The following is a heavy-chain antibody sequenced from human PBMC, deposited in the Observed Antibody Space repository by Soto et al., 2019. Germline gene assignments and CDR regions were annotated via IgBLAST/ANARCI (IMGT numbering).Heavy chain of an antibody. CDR1: GGSISSSSYY. J-gene: IGHJ6*03. CDR2: IYYSGST. CDR3: ARAMCGDYPNYYYYYYMDV. V-gene: IGHV4-39*07. Sequence: ASETLSLTCTVSGGSISSSSYYWGWIRQPPGKGLEWIGSIYYSGSTYYNPSLKSRVTISVDTSKNQFSLKLSSVTAADTAVYYCARAMCGDYPNYYYYYYMDVWGKGTTVTVSS. D-gene: IGHD2-21*02.